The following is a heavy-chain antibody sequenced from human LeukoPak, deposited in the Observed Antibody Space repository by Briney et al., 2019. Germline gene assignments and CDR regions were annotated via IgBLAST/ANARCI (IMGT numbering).Heavy chain of an antibody. CDR2: ISSSSSYI. CDR3: ARGLAYCGGDCYTYFDY. CDR1: GFTFSSYS. J-gene: IGHJ4*02. Sequence: GGSLRLSCAASGFTFSSYSMNWVRQAPGKGLEWVSSISSSSSYIYYADSGKGRFTISRDNAKNSLYLQMNSLRAEDTAVYYCARGLAYCGGDCYTYFDYWGQGTLVTVSS. V-gene: IGHV3-21*01. D-gene: IGHD2-21*01.